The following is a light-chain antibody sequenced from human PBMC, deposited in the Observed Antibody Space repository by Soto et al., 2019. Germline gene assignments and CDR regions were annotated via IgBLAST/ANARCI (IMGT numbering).Light chain of an antibody. Sequence: EIVLTQSPATLSLSPGERATLSCRASQSVSNYLAWYQQKPGQAPRLLIFDASNRATGIQARFSGSGSGTDSTLTISSLEPEDFAVYYCKQRSSWPTFGQGTRLEIK. CDR2: DAS. J-gene: IGKJ5*01. CDR3: KQRSSWPT. V-gene: IGKV3-11*01. CDR1: QSVSNY.